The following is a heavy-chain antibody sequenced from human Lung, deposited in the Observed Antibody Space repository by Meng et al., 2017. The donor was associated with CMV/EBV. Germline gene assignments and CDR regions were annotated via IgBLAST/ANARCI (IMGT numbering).Heavy chain of an antibody. V-gene: IGHV1-2*02. CDR2: INPSSGGT. CDR1: GYTFTGYY. J-gene: IGHJ5*02. D-gene: IGHD6-19*01. CDR3: ARDPPPDPGIAVAGFSDP. Sequence: ASVKVSXTASGYTFTGYYMHWVRQAPGQGLEWMGWINPSSGGTNYAQKFQGRVTMTRDTSISTAYMELSRLRSDDTAVYYCARDPPPDPGIAVAGFSDPWGQGXLVTVSS.